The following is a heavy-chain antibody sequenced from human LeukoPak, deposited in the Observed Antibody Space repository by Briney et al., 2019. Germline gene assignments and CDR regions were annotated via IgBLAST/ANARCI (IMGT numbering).Heavy chain of an antibody. V-gene: IGHV4-4*02. J-gene: IGHJ4*02. Sequence: PSETLSLTCTVSGGSISSSNWWSWVRQPPGKGLEWIGEIYHSGSTNYNPSLKSRVTISVDKSKNQFSLKLSSVTAADTAVYYCASRYGSGSYPWSWGQGTLVTVSS. CDR3: ASRYGSGSYPWS. CDR2: IYHSGST. CDR1: GGSISSSNW. D-gene: IGHD3-10*01.